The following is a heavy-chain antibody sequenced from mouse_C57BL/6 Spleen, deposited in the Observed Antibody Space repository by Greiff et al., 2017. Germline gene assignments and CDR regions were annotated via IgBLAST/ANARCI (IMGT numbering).Heavy chain of an antibody. D-gene: IGHD1-1*01. J-gene: IGHJ3*01. CDR1: GYTFTSYW. Sequence: QVQLQQPGAELVMPGASVKLSCKASGYTFTSYWMHWVKQRPGQGLEWIGEIDPSDSYTNSNQKFKGKSTLTVDKSSSTAYMQLSSLTSEDSAVYYCASRDYGSPWFAYWGQGTLVTVSA. V-gene: IGHV1-69*01. CDR2: IDPSDSYT. CDR3: ASRDYGSPWFAY.